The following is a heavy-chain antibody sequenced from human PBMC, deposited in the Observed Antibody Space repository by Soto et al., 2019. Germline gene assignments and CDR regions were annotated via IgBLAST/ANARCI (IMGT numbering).Heavy chain of an antibody. CDR1: GFTFSSYG. Sequence: PGGSLRLSCAASGFTFSSYGMHWVRQAPGKGLEWVAVIWYDGSNKYYADSVKGRFTISRDNSKNTLYLQMNSLRAEDTAVYYCARDRAREERMDVWGQGTTVTVSS. J-gene: IGHJ6*02. V-gene: IGHV3-33*01. CDR3: ARDRAREERMDV. CDR2: IWYDGSNK. D-gene: IGHD1-26*01.